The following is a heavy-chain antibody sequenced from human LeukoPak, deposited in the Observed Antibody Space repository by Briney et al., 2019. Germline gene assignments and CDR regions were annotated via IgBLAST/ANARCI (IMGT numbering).Heavy chain of an antibody. V-gene: IGHV4-39*07. Sequence: SETLSLTCTVSGGSITSSSYYWGWLRQPPGKGLEWIGSIYYSGSTYYKPSLKSRVTISVDTSKNQFSLKLSSVTAADTAVYYCAREAYFGVAIGWFDPWGQGTLVTVSS. CDR1: GGSITSSSYY. J-gene: IGHJ5*02. CDR3: AREAYFGVAIGWFDP. D-gene: IGHD3-3*01. CDR2: IYYSGST.